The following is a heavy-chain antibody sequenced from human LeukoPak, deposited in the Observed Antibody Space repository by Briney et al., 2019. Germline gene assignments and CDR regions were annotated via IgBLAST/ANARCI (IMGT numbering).Heavy chain of an antibody. CDR1: GGSISSYY. J-gene: IGHJ4*02. V-gene: IGHV4-59*12. CDR2: VYYSGGT. CDR3: ARAYSAYDPFDY. D-gene: IGHD5-12*01. Sequence: SETLSLTCTVSGGSISSYYWNWIRQPPGKGLEWIGFVYYSGGTTYNRSLKSRDTISVDTSKNQFSLKLNSVTAADTAIYYCARAYSAYDPFDYWGQGILVTVSS.